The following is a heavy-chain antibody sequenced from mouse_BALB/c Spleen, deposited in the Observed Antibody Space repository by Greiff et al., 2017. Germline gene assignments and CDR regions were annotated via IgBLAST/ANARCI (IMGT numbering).Heavy chain of an antibody. D-gene: IGHD1-2*01. Sequence: LVESGGGLVKPGGSLKLSCAASGFTFSSYAMSWVRQTPEKRLEWVASISSGGSTYYPDSVKGRFTISRDNARNILYLQMSSLRSEDTAMYYCARGSPITTATTWFAYWGQGTLVTVSA. CDR1: GFTFSSYA. J-gene: IGHJ3*01. V-gene: IGHV5-6-5*01. CDR2: ISSGGST. CDR3: ARGSPITTATTWFAY.